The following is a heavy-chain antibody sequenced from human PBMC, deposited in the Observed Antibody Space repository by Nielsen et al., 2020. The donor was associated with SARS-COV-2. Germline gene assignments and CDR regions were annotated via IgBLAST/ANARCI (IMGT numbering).Heavy chain of an antibody. CDR1: SGSISSSSYY. Sequence: SETLSLTCTVSSGSISSSSYYWGWIRQPPGKGLEWIGSIHYSGSTYYNPSLKSRVTISVDTSKNPFSLKLSSVTAADTAVYYCARATLRFLEWLFPRGGWFDSWGQGTLVTVSS. J-gene: IGHJ5*01. CDR3: ARATLRFLEWLFPRGGWFDS. D-gene: IGHD3-3*01. V-gene: IGHV4-39*07. CDR2: IHYSGST.